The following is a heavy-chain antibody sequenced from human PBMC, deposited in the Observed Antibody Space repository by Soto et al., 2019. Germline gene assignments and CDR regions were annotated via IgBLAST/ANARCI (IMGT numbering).Heavy chain of an antibody. V-gene: IGHV3-21*01. Sequence: EVQLVESGGGLVKPGGSLRLSCAASGFTFSSYSMNWVRQAPGKGLEWVSSISSSSSYIYYADSVKGRFTISRDNAKNSLYLQMNSLRAEDTAVYYCASYGDPVLAEYCQHWGQGTLVTVSS. D-gene: IGHD4-17*01. CDR1: GFTFSSYS. CDR3: ASYGDPVLAEYCQH. CDR2: ISSSSSYI. J-gene: IGHJ1*01.